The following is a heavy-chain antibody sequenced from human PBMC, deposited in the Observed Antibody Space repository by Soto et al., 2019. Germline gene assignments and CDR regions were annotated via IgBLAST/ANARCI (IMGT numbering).Heavy chain of an antibody. V-gene: IGHV3-30-3*01. CDR1: GFTFSSYA. D-gene: IGHD4-17*01. J-gene: IGHJ4*02. CDR2: ISYDGSNK. Sequence: QVQLVESGGGVVQPGRSLRLSCAASGFTFSSYAMHWVRQAPGKGLEWVAVISYDGSNKYYADSVKGRFTISRDNSKNTLYLQMNSLRAEDTAVYYCASRWAYGDRDYWGQGTLVTVSS. CDR3: ASRWAYGDRDY.